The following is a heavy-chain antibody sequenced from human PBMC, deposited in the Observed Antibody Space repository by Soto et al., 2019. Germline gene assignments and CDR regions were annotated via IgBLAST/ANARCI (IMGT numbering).Heavy chain of an antibody. J-gene: IGHJ5*02. V-gene: IGHV4-31*03. CDR3: ARVWFGESSWFDP. CDR2: IYYSGST. Sequence: SETLSLTCTVPGGSISSGGYYWSWIRQHPGKGLEWIGYIYYSGSTYYNPSLKSRVTISVDTSKNQFSLNLSSVTAADTAVYYCARVWFGESSWFDPWGQGTQVTVS. CDR1: GGSISSGGYY. D-gene: IGHD3-10*01.